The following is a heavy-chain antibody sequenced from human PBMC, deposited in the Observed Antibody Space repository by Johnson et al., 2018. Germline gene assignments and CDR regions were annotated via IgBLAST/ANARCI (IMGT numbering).Heavy chain of an antibody. J-gene: IGHJ6*03. CDR2: IHQDGSDK. V-gene: IGHV3-7*01. Sequence: VQLVESGGGLVQXGGSLRLXCAASGFTFSNYWMIWVRQAPGKGLEWVASIHQDGSDKYYVDSVKGRFTISRDSAKNSLYLQMNSLGAEDTAVYYCAGAVPRITIFAPYMDVWGKGTTVTVSS. CDR1: GFTFSNYW. D-gene: IGHD3-3*01. CDR3: AGAVPRITIFAPYMDV.